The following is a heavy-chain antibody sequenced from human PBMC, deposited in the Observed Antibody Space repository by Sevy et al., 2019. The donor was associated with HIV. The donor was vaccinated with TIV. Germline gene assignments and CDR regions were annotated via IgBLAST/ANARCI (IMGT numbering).Heavy chain of an antibody. CDR2: ISSSSSYI. CDR3: AREGQETIFGVVIIPGRYYYYMDV. CDR1: GFTFSSYS. V-gene: IGHV3-21*01. D-gene: IGHD3-3*01. J-gene: IGHJ6*03. Sequence: GGSLRLSCAASGFTFSSYSMNWVRQAPGKGLEWVSSISSSSSYIYYADSVKGRFTISRDNAKNSLYLQMNSLRAEDTAVYYGAREGQETIFGVVIIPGRYYYYMDVWGKGTTVTVSS.